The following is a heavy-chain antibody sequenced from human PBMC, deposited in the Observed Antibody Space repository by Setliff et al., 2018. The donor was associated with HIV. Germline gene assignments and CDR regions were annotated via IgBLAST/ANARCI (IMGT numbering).Heavy chain of an antibody. J-gene: IGHJ4*02. D-gene: IGHD6-13*01. CDR2: IDWDDDK. CDR1: GFSLSTSGMC. V-gene: IGHV2-70*11. CDR3: ARASGTAAGTSKDFDY. Sequence: PSQTLSLTCTFSGFSLSTSGMCVSWIRQPPGKALEWLARIDWDDDKYYSTSLKTRLTISKDTSKNQVVLTMTNMDPVDTATYYCARASGTAAGTSKDFDYWGQGTLVTVSS.